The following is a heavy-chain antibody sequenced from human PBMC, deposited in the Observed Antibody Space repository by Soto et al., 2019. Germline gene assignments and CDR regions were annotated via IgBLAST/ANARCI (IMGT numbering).Heavy chain of an antibody. D-gene: IGHD3-16*01. CDR2: ISGSGGRS. V-gene: IGHV3-23*01. CDR3: AKAYFVWSSEQPYYFDY. CDR1: GFTFINYA. J-gene: IGHJ4*02. Sequence: GGALRLSCAASGFTFINYAMTWVRQGPGKGLEWVSGISGSGGRSYYADSVKGRFTISRDNSKSTLYLQMNSLRAEDTAVYYCAKAYFVWSSEQPYYFDYWGQGTLVTVSS.